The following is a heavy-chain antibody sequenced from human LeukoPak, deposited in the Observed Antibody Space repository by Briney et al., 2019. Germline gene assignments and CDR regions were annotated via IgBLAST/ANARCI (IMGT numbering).Heavy chain of an antibody. CDR3: AKASWVSNADAVL. Sequence: PSETLSLTCTVSGGSISSYYWSWIRQPAGKGPEWIGRIYSGGSTNYNPSLKSRVTMSVDSSNNQFSLKLSSVTAADTAVYYCAKASWVSNADAVLWGQGTVVTVSS. V-gene: IGHV4-4*07. D-gene: IGHD1-1*01. CDR2: IYSGGST. CDR1: GGSISSYY. J-gene: IGHJ4*02.